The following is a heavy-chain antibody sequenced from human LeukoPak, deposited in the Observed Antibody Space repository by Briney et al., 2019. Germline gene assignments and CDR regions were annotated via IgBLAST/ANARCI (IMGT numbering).Heavy chain of an antibody. D-gene: IGHD3-22*01. CDR3: AKDSYYYDSSETHSGP. CDR2: IGGRGDSI. V-gene: IGHV3-23*01. CDR1: RFTFSNYA. Sequence: GGSLRLSCAASRFTFSNYAMTWVRQAPGKGLEWVSVIGGRGDSIYYADSVKGRFTISRDNSKNTLYLQMNSLRAEDTAVYYCAKDSYYYDSSETHSGPWGQGTLVTVSS. J-gene: IGHJ5*02.